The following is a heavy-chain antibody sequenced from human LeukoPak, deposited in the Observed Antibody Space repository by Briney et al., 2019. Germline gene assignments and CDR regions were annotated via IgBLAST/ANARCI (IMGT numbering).Heavy chain of an antibody. CDR2: IYYSGST. Sequence: SETLSLTCTVSGGSISSSSYYWGWIRQPPGKGLEWIGSIYYSGSTYYNPSLKSRVTISVDTSKNQFSLKLSSVTAADMAVYYCAGLVVAATRWFDPWGQGTLVTVSS. D-gene: IGHD2-15*01. CDR3: AGLVVAATRWFDP. J-gene: IGHJ5*02. CDR1: GGSISSSSYY. V-gene: IGHV4-39*07.